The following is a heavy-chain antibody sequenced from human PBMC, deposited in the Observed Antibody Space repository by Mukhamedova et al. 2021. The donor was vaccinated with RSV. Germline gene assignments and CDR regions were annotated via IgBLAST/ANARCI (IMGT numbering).Heavy chain of an antibody. CDR2: IYYSGST. CDR3: ARVRFGHPFDY. D-gene: IGHD3-3*01. Sequence: QPPGKGLEWIGYIYYSGSTYYNPSLKSRVTISVDTSKNQFSLKLSSVTAADTAVYYCARVRFGHPFDYWGQGTLATVSS. V-gene: IGHV4-30-4*01. J-gene: IGHJ4*02.